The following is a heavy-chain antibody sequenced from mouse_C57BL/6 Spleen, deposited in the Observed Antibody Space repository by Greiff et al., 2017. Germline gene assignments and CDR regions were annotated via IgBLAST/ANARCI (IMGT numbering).Heavy chain of an antibody. J-gene: IGHJ2*01. V-gene: IGHV1-55*01. D-gene: IGHD2-3*01. CDR3: VHDGYYEGY. CDR2: IYPGSGST. Sequence: VQLQQPGAELVKPGASVKMSCKASGYTFTSYWITWVKQRPGNSLEWIGAIYPGSGSTNYNEKFKSKATLTVDTSSSTAYMQRSSLTSEDAAVYYGVHDGYYEGYWGQGTTLTVSS. CDR1: GYTFTSYW.